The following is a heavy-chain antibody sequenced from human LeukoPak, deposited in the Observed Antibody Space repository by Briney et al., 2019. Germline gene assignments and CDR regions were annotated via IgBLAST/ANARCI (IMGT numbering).Heavy chain of an antibody. J-gene: IGHJ4*02. D-gene: IGHD3-22*01. V-gene: IGHV4-39*07. Sequence: KPSETLSLTCTVSGSSITSSPYHWAWIRQPPGRGPEWIGTVSHSGATQYNPSLTSRVTISLDTSKNQFSLSLNSVTAADTAVYYCARRKGSGYYYPHPPYYFDYWGQGTLVTVSS. CDR2: VSHSGAT. CDR3: ARRKGSGYYYPHPPYYFDY. CDR1: GSSITSSPYH.